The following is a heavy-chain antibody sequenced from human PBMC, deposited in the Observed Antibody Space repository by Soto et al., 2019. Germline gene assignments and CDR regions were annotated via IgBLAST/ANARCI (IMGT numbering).Heavy chain of an antibody. J-gene: IGHJ5*02. CDR3: ARGGRRNWFDP. Sequence: GKSLKISCKASGYSFPIYWIGWVRQMPGKGLEWMGIIYPSDSDTRYSPSFEGHVTFSVDKSINTAYLQWRSLKASDPAVYYCARGGRRNWFDPWGQGTRVTVSS. CDR2: IYPSDSDT. CDR1: GYSFPIYW. D-gene: IGHD3-16*01. V-gene: IGHV5-51*01.